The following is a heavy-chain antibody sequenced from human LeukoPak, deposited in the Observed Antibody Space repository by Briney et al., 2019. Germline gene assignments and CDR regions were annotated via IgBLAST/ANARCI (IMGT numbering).Heavy chain of an antibody. CDR2: IYSGGST. V-gene: IGHV3-53*01. CDR1: GFTVSSNY. Sequence: GGSLILSCAASGFTVSSNYMSWVRQAPGKGLEWVSVIYSGGSTYYADSVKGRFTISRDNSKNTLYLQMNSLRAEDTAVYYCARETRYYDSSGYHAAFDYWGQGTLVTVSS. CDR3: ARETRYYDSSGYHAAFDY. J-gene: IGHJ4*02. D-gene: IGHD3-22*01.